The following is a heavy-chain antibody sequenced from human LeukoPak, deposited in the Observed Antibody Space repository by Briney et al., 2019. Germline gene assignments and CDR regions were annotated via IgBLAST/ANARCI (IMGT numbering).Heavy chain of an antibody. CDR3: ARTYGSGSSPQRGWFDP. V-gene: IGHV1-18*01. Sequence: ASVKVSCKASGYTFTSYGISWVRQAPGQGLEWMGWISAYNGNTNYAQKLQGRVTMTTDTSTSTAYMELRSLRSDDTAVYYCARTYGSGSSPQRGWFDPWGRGTLVTVSS. CDR1: GYTFTSYG. D-gene: IGHD3-10*01. CDR2: ISAYNGNT. J-gene: IGHJ5*02.